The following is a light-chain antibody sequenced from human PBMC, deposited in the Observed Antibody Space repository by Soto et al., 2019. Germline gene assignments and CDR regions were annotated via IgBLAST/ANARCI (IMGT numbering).Light chain of an antibody. J-gene: IGLJ1*01. V-gene: IGLV2-14*01. CDR3: NSYTGTSGLV. CDR2: DVS. CDR1: SSDVGSYKY. Sequence: QSVLTQPASVSGSPGQSITISCTGTSSDVGSYKYVSWYQQHPGQAPKLMIYDVSNRPSGVSDRFSGSKSGNTASLTISGLQAEDEADYYCNSYTGTSGLVFGTGTKVTVL.